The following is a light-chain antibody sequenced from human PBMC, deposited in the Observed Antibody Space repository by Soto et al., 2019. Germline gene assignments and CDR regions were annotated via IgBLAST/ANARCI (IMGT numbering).Light chain of an antibody. CDR3: MQGTHWPWT. J-gene: IGKJ1*01. CDR1: QSLVHSNGNTY. CDR2: RIS. Sequence: DVVMTQSPLSLPVTLGQPASISCRSTQSLVHSNGNTYLSWFQQRPGQSPRRLIYRISDRDSGVPDRFSGSGSGTDLTLKISRVEAEDVAVYYCMQGTHWPWTFGQGTKVEIK. V-gene: IGKV2-30*02.